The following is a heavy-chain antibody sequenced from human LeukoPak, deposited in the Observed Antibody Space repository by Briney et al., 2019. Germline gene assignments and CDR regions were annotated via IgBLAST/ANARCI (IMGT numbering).Heavy chain of an antibody. CDR3: TCDLDRSDGL. CDR2: IKSNGRET. V-gene: IGHV3-7*01. D-gene: IGHD2-8*01. CDR1: GFTFSSYA. J-gene: IGHJ3*01. Sequence: PGGSLRLSCAASGFTFSSYAMHWVRQAPGKGLEWVANIKSNGRETYYEDSVRGRFTISRDNTKNSLYLQMNSLRVEDTAVYYCTCDLDRSDGLWGQGTMVSVSS.